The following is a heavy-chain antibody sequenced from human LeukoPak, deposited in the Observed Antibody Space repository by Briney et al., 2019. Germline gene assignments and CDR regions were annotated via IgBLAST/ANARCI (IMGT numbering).Heavy chain of an antibody. J-gene: IGHJ4*02. V-gene: IGHV4-59*01. CDR3: ARVRNYGDYHPFDY. D-gene: IGHD4-17*01. CDR2: IYYSGST. Sequence: PSETLSLTCTVSGGSISSYYWSWIRQPPGKGLEWIGYIYYSGSTNYNPSLKSRVTISVDTSKNQFSLKLSSVTAADTAVYYCARVRNYGDYHPFDYWGQGTLVTVSS. CDR1: GGSISSYY.